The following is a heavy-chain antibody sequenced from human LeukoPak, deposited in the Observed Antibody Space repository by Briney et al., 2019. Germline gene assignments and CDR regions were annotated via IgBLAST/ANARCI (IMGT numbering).Heavy chain of an antibody. D-gene: IGHD2-15*01. V-gene: IGHV3-23*01. Sequence: PGGSLRLSCAASGFTFSSYAMSWVRQAPGKGLEWVSAISGSGGSTYYADSVKGRFTISRDNSKNTLYLQMNSLRAEDTAVYYCAKSDCSGGSCYFSVVDYWGQGTLVTVSS. J-gene: IGHJ4*02. CDR2: ISGSGGST. CDR1: GFTFSSYA. CDR3: AKSDCSGGSCYFSVVDY.